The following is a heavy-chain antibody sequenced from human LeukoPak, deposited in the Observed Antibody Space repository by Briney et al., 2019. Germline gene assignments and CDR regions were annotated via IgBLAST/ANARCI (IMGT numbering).Heavy chain of an antibody. J-gene: IGHJ4*02. CDR2: ITGSDGST. D-gene: IGHD3-10*01. CDR1: GFTFSNYA. V-gene: IGHV3-23*01. Sequence: PGGSLRLSCVASGFTFSNYAMTWVRQAPGKGLEWVSSITGSDGSTYYADSVKGRFTISRDNSRNMLFLQLNSLRAEDTAVYYCAKAYNYGSGSNYVTFDYWAREPWSPSPQ. CDR3: AKAYNYGSGSNYVTFDY.